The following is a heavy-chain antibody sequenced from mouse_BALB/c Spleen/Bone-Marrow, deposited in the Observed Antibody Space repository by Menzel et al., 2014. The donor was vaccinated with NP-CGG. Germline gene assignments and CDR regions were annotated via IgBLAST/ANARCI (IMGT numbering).Heavy chain of an antibody. CDR1: GFTFSSFG. D-gene: IGHD1-1*01. Sequence: EVNLVESGGGLVQPGGSRKLSCAASGFTFSSFGMHWVRQAPEKGLEWVAYISSGSSTIYYADTVKGRFTISRDNPKNTLFLQMTSLRSEDTAMYYCARGNYGFSFYYAMDYWGQGTSATVSS. J-gene: IGHJ4*01. V-gene: IGHV5-17*02. CDR2: ISSGSSTI. CDR3: ARGNYGFSFYYAMDY.